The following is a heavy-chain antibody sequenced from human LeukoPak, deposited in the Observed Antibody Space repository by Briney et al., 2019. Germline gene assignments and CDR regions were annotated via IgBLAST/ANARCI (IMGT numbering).Heavy chain of an antibody. CDR3: ARGYCSGGSCYSAPDY. V-gene: IGHV4-4*07. CDR2: IYTSGST. Sequence: SETLSLTCTVSGGSISSYYWSWIRQPAGKGLEWIGRIYTSGSTNYNPSLKSRVTMSVDTSKNQFSLKLSSVTAADTAVYYCARGYCSGGSCYSAPDYWGQGTLVTVSS. CDR1: GGSISSYY. D-gene: IGHD2-15*01. J-gene: IGHJ4*02.